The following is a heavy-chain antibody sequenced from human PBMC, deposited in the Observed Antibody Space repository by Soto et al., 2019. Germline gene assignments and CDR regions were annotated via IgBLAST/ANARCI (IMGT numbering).Heavy chain of an antibody. Sequence: QVQLVQSGPEVKKPGASVKVSCKTSGYTFTTYGISWVRQAPGQGLEWMGWITNDKGKTTYAQKFQGRVTMTTDTSTSTAYMELRSLRSDDTAVYYCAPRSPAFDYWGQGTLVTVSS. CDR3: APRSPAFDY. CDR2: ITNDKGKT. V-gene: IGHV1-18*01. J-gene: IGHJ4*02. CDR1: GYTFTTYG.